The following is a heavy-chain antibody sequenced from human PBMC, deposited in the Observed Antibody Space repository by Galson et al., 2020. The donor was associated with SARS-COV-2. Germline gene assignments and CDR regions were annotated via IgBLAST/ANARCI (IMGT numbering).Heavy chain of an antibody. J-gene: IGHJ2*01. CDR2: IDGRGDRT. CDR3: AKVPRATGGWSFDL. CDR1: GFTFSNYA. Sequence: GGSLRLSCAASGFTFSNYAMSWVRQPPRQGLEWVSAIDGRGDRTHYAVSVEGRFTISRVSAKNTLYPQRNSLRVDATALYYCAKVPRATGGWSFDLWGRGTLVAVAS. D-gene: IGHD6-19*01. V-gene: IGHV3-23*01.